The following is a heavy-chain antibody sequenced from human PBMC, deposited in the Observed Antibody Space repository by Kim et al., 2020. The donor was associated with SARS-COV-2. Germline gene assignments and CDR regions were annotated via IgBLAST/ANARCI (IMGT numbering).Heavy chain of an antibody. J-gene: IGHJ6*02. D-gene: IGHD6-19*01. CDR3: ARVITSSGWYYYYGMDV. Sequence: VKGRFTISRDNSKNTLYLQMNSLRAEDTAVYYCARVITSSGWYYYYGMDVWGQGTTVTVSS. V-gene: IGHV3-30*07.